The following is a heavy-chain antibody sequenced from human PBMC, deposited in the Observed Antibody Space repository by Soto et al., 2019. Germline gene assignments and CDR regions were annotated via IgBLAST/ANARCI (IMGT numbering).Heavy chain of an antibody. D-gene: IGHD3-22*01. CDR3: ARVVVITGFDP. CDR1: GGTFSSYA. J-gene: IGHJ5*02. CDR2: IIPIFGTA. V-gene: IGHV1-69*13. Sequence: SVKVSCKASGGTFSSYAISWVRQAPGQGLEWTGGIIPIFGTANYAQKFQGRVTITADESTSTAYMELSSLRSEDTAVYYCARVVVITGFDPWGQGTLVTVSS.